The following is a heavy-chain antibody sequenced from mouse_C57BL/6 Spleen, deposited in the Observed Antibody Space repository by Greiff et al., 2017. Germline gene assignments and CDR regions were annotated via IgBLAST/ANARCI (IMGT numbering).Heavy chain of an antibody. V-gene: IGHV14-4*01. J-gene: IGHJ3*01. Sequence: EVQLQQSGAELVRPGASVKLSCTASGFNIKDDYMHWVKQRPEQGLEWIGWIDPENGDTEYASKFQGKATITADTSSNTAYLQLSSLTSEDTAVYYCTTENFTWFAYGGQGTLVTVSA. CDR1: GFNIKDDY. CDR2: IDPENGDT. CDR3: TTENFTWFAY.